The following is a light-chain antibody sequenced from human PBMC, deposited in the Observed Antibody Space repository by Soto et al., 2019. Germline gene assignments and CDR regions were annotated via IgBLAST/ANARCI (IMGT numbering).Light chain of an antibody. Sequence: DIQMTLSPSTLSGSVGDRVTITCRASQTISSWLAWYQQKPGKAPKLLIYKASTLKSGVPSRFSGSGSGTEFTLTISSLRPDDFATYYCQHYNSYSEAFGQGTKVDIK. J-gene: IGKJ1*01. V-gene: IGKV1-5*03. CDR1: QTISSW. CDR2: KAS. CDR3: QHYNSYSEA.